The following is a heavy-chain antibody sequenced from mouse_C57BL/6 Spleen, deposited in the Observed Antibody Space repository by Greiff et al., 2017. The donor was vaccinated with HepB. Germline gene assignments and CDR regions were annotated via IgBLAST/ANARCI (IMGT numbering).Heavy chain of an antibody. CDR2: INPSNGGT. D-gene: IGHD1-1*01. V-gene: IGHV1-53*01. CDR3: AIPPYDYGSSWYFCV. Sequence: VQLQQPGTELVKPGASVKLSCKASGYTFTSYWMHWVKQRPGQGLEWIGNINPSNGGTNYNEKFKSKATLTVDKSSSTAYMQLSSLTAEDSAVYYCAIPPYDYGSSWYFCVWGTGTTVTVSS. CDR1: GYTFTSYW. J-gene: IGHJ1*03.